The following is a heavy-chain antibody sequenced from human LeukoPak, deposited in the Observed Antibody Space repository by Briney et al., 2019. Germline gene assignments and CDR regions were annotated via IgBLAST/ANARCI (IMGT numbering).Heavy chain of an antibody. V-gene: IGHV1-2*06. D-gene: IGHD3-3*01. J-gene: IGHJ4*02. CDR3: ARELRFLEWSPFDY. Sequence: ASVKVSCKASGYTFTSYGISWVRQAPGQGLEWMGRINPNSGGTNYAQKFQGRVTMTRDTSISTAYMELSRLRSDDTAVYYCARELRFLEWSPFDYWGQGTLVTVSS. CDR2: INPNSGGT. CDR1: GYTFTSYG.